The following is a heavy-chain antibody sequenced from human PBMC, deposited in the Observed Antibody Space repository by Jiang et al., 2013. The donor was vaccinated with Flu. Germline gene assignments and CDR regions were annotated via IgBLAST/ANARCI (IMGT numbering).Heavy chain of an antibody. D-gene: IGHD6-6*01. J-gene: IGHJ4*02. V-gene: IGHV1-2*02. CDR2: INPNSGGT. CDR3: ARASGRGQLVGLDY. Sequence: KPGASVKVSCKASGYTFTGYYMHWVRQAPGQGLEWMGWINPNSGGTNYAQKFQGRVTMTRDTSISTAYIELSRLRSDGTAVYYCARASGRGQLVGLDYWGQGTLVTVSS. CDR1: GYTFTGYY.